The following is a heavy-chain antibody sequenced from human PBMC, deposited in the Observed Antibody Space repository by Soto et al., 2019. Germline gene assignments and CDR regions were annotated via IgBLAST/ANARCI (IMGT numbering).Heavy chain of an antibody. V-gene: IGHV3-23*01. D-gene: IGHD3-10*01. CDR1: GFTFTTYA. CDR2: ISGSNGAT. Sequence: EVQLLESGGGLLQPGVSLRLSCASSGFTFTTYAMNCVRQAPGKGLEWVSAISGSNGATYYADSVKGRFTISIDNSKNTLYLQMNSLRADDTAVYYCARGGYFDYWGQGTLVTVSS. CDR3: ARGGYFDY. J-gene: IGHJ4*02.